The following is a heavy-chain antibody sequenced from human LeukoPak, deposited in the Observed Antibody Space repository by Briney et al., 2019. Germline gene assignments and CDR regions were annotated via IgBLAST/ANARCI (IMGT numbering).Heavy chain of an antibody. Sequence: GGSLRLSCAASGFSLSSYSMTWVRQAPGKGLEWLSIISGSVYGGVTYYADSVRGRFTVSRDSSMNALYLQMNSVRVEDTADYYCAKLPSARITDHLYYFESWGQGALVSVAS. CDR1: GFSLSSYS. CDR3: AKLPSARITDHLYYFES. CDR2: ISGSVYGGVT. J-gene: IGHJ4*02. V-gene: IGHV3-23*01. D-gene: IGHD3-10*01.